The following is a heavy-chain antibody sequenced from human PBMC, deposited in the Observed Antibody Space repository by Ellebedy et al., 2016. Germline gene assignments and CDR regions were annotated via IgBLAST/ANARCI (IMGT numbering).Heavy chain of an antibody. CDR3: AREGGSYKTVDY. CDR1: GFTFSNYW. D-gene: IGHD1-26*01. V-gene: IGHV3-7*01. Sequence: GESLKISCAGSGFTFSNYWMSWVRQAPGKGLEWVANIKQDGSEKYYVDSVKGRFTISRDNAKNSLYLQMNSLRAEDTAVYYCAREGGSYKTVDYWGQGTLVTVSS. J-gene: IGHJ4*02. CDR2: IKQDGSEK.